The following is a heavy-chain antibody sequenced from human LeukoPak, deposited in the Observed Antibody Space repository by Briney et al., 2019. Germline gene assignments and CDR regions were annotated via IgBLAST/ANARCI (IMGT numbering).Heavy chain of an antibody. J-gene: IGHJ4*02. CDR1: GFTFSSYG. V-gene: IGHV3-23*01. Sequence: GGSLRLSCAASGFTFSSYGMSWVRQAPGKGLEWVSTISGSGVSTYYADSVKGRFTISRDNSKNTLYLQMNSLRAEDTAVYYCAKVAIYCSSTSCFFDYWGQGTLVTVSS. CDR2: ISGSGVST. CDR3: AKVAIYCSSTSCFFDY. D-gene: IGHD2-2*01.